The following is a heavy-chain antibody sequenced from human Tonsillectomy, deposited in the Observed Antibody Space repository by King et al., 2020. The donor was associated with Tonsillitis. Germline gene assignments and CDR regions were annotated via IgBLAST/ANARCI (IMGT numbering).Heavy chain of an antibody. Sequence: QLVQSGAEVKKPGESLRISCQGSGYTFTNYWINWVRQMPGKGLEWMGRIDPSDSYTNYGPSFQGHVTISADKSISTAYLQWSSLKASDTAMYYCAGRLGHYYGSGTDAFNIWGQGTMVTVSS. CDR1: GYTFTNYW. CDR3: AGRLGHYYGSGTDAFNI. J-gene: IGHJ3*02. V-gene: IGHV5-10-1*03. D-gene: IGHD3-10*01. CDR2: IDPSDSYT.